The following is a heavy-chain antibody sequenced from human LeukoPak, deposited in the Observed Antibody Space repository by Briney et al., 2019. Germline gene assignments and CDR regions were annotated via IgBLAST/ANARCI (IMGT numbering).Heavy chain of an antibody. D-gene: IGHD6-19*01. CDR2: IYFSGST. J-gene: IGHJ4*02. CDR3: ARHEAVAGSNFDY. CDR1: GGSINGYY. Sequence: SETLSLTCTVSGGSINGYYWSWIRQPPGKRLEWIGYIYFSGSTNYNPSLKSRVTISIDTSKNQFSLKLSSVTAAHTAVYYCARHEAVAGSNFDYWGQGTLVTVSS. V-gene: IGHV4-59*08.